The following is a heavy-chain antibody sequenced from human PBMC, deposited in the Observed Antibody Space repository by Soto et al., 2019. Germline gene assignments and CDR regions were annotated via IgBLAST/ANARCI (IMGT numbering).Heavy chain of an antibody. Sequence: QVQLVQSGAEVKKPGSSVKVSCKASGDTFSFYTINWVRQAPGLGVEWMGRVNPILSMSIYAQKFQGRATMTADKSKSTAYMELRSLRNEDTAFYYCATSYGSGYRACDYGGQGALCTVSS. J-gene: IGHJ4*02. CDR3: ATSYGSGYRACDY. V-gene: IGHV1-69*02. CDR1: GDTFSFYT. CDR2: VNPILSMS. D-gene: IGHD3-10*01.